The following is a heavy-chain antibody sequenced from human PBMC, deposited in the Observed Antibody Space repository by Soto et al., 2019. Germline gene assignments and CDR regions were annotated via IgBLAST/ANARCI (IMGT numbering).Heavy chain of an antibody. CDR2: IYHSGST. V-gene: IGHV4-4*02. Sequence: QVQLQESGPGLVKPSGTLSLTCAVSGGSISSSNWWSWVRQPPGKGLEWIGKIYHSGSTNYNPSLQRRVTISVDKSKTQFSLKLSSVTAADTAVYYCARVYMVRGTIIRYFDYWSQGTLVPVSS. CDR1: GGSISSSNW. CDR3: ARVYMVRGTIIRYFDY. J-gene: IGHJ4*02. D-gene: IGHD3-10*01.